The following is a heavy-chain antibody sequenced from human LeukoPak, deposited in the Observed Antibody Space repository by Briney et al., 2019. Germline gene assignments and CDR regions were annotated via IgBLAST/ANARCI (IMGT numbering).Heavy chain of an antibody. J-gene: IGHJ4*02. D-gene: IGHD7-27*01. CDR2: IKEDGSEK. V-gene: IGHV3-7*01. CDR1: GFNFNNLW. Sequence: GGSLRLSCAASGFNFNNLWMTWVRQAPGKGLEWVANIKEDGSEKNYVDSVKGRFTISRDNAKNSLYLQMNSLRAEDTAVYYCARDRDYWGYFDYWGQGTLVTVSS. CDR3: ARDRDYWGYFDY.